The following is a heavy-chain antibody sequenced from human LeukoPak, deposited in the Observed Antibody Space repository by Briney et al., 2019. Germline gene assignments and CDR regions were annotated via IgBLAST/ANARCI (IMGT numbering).Heavy chain of an antibody. V-gene: IGHV1-2*02. CDR1: GYTFTGYY. CDR2: INPNSGGT. Sequence: ASVKVSCKASGYTFTGYYMQWVRQAPGQGLEWMGWINPNSGGTSYAQKFQGRVTMTRDTSVTTAYMELSRLRSDDTAVYYCARYSGYDEPFEYWGQGTLVTVSS. CDR3: ARYSGYDEPFEY. D-gene: IGHD5-12*01. J-gene: IGHJ4*02.